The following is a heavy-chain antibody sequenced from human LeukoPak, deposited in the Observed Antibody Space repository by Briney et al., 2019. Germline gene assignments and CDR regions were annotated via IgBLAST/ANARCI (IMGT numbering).Heavy chain of an antibody. V-gene: IGHV3-23*01. CDR1: GFTFSSDA. D-gene: IGHD3-10*01. Sequence: PGGSLRLSCAASGFTFSSDAMSWVRQAPGKVLEWVSSISGSGSNTYYADSVKGRFTISRDNSKNILYLQMNSLRAEDTAIYYCAKDQRGYGRIVDYWGQGTLVTISS. CDR3: AKDQRGYGRIVDY. J-gene: IGHJ4*02. CDR2: ISGSGSNT.